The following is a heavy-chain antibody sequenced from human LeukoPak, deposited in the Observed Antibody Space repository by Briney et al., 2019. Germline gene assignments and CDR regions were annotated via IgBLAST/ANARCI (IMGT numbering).Heavy chain of an antibody. CDR1: KFTFSTYY. Sequence: PGGSLTLSCAASKFTFSTYYMRWVRQAPGEGREWVANINQDGSEKYYVDSVKGRFTISRDNGKNSVYLQMNSLRDEDAAVYYCVRDGDSANLVLDYWGQGTLVTVSS. J-gene: IGHJ4*02. D-gene: IGHD1-14*01. V-gene: IGHV3-7*01. CDR2: INQDGSEK. CDR3: VRDGDSANLVLDY.